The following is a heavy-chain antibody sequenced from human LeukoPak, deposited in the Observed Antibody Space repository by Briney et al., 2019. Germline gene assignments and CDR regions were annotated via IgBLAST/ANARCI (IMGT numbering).Heavy chain of an antibody. D-gene: IGHD3-22*01. J-gene: IGHJ4*02. V-gene: IGHV3-21*01. Sequence: GGSLRLSCAASGFSFSSYSMNWVRQAPGKWLEWVSSISSTSRSSYIFYAESVKGRFTISRDNTKNSLFLQMNSLVAEDTAVYYCARGYIDNLGYSPRSSFDSWGQGSLVTVSS. CDR1: GFSFSSYS. CDR3: ARGYIDNLGYSPRSSFDS. CDR2: ISSTSRSSYI.